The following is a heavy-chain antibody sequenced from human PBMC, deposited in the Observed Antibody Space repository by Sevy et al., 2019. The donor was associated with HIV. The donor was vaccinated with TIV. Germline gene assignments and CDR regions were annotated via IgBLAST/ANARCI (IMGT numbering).Heavy chain of an antibody. CDR2: IYTSGST. CDR1: GGSISSYY. Sequence: SETLSLTCTVSGGSISSYYWSWIRQPAGKGLEWIGRIYTSGSTNYNPSLKSRVTSSVDTSKNQFSLKLSSVTAADTAVYYCARDDIVVVPAAIQGYYYYGMDVWGQGTTVTVSS. D-gene: IGHD2-2*02. J-gene: IGHJ6*02. CDR3: ARDDIVVVPAAIQGYYYYGMDV. V-gene: IGHV4-4*07.